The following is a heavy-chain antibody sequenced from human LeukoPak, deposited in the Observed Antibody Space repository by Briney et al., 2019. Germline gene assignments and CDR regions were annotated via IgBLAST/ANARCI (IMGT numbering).Heavy chain of an antibody. V-gene: IGHV4-4*07. D-gene: IGHD1-26*01. CDR3: ARDKLVGATTSYYYMDV. Sequence: SETLSLTCTVSGGSISSYYWSWIRQPAGKGLEWIGRIYTSGSTNYNPSLKGRVTMSVDTSKNQFSLKLSSVTAADTAVYYCARDKLVGATTSYYYMDVWGKGTTVTVSS. CDR1: GGSISSYY. J-gene: IGHJ6*03. CDR2: IYTSGST.